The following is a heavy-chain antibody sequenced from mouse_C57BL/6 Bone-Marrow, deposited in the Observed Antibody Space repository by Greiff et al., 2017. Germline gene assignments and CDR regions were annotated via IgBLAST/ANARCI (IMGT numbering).Heavy chain of an antibody. Sequence: VQRVESGAELARPGASVKLSCKASGYTFTSYGISWVKQRTGQGLAWIGEIYPRSGNTYYNEKFKGKATLTADKSSSTAYMELRSLTSGDSAVYFCARGGYFSNLGYAMDYWGQGTSVTVSS. CDR2: IYPRSGNT. J-gene: IGHJ4*01. D-gene: IGHD2-5*01. CDR1: GYTFTSYG. CDR3: ARGGYFSNLGYAMDY. V-gene: IGHV1-81*01.